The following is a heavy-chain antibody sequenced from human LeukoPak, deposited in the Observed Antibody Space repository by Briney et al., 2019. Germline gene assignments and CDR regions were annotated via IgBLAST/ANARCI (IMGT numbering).Heavy chain of an antibody. CDR1: GGSISSSSYY. V-gene: IGHV4-39*01. CDR2: IYYSGST. Sequence: PSETLSLTCTISGGSISSSSYYWGWIRQPPGKGLEWIGSIYYSGSTYYNPSLKSRVTISVDTSKNQFSLKLSSVTAADTAVYYCARYDRQLLFDYWGQGTLVTVPS. D-gene: IGHD2-2*01. CDR3: ARYDRQLLFDY. J-gene: IGHJ4*02.